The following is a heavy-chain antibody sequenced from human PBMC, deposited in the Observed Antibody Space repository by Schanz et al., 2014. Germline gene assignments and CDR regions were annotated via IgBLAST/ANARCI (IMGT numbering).Heavy chain of an antibody. J-gene: IGHJ4*02. CDR2: ISGSGAST. Sequence: EVQLLESGGGLVQPGGSLRLSCATSGFSFSSYAINWVRQAPGKGLEWVSGISGSGASTYYADSVKGRFTISRDNSNKTMDLQMNSPRDEDAALYDCVRDELLWFGEVLSIDYWGQGALVTVSS. CDR1: GFSFSSYA. V-gene: IGHV3-23*01. CDR3: VRDELLWFGEVLSIDY. D-gene: IGHD3-10*01.